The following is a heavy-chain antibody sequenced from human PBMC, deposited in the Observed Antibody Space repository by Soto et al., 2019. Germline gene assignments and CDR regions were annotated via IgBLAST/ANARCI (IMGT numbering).Heavy chain of an antibody. D-gene: IGHD6-13*01. CDR1: GGTFSSYA. Sequence: QVQLVQSGAEVKKPGSSVKVSCKASGGTFSSYAISWARQAPGQGLEWMGGIIPIFGTANYAQKFQGRGTIPADESTSTAYMELSSLRSEDTAVYYCARDVIAAAGTAGWGQGNLVTVSS. V-gene: IGHV1-69*12. CDR2: IIPIFGTA. CDR3: ARDVIAAAGTAG. J-gene: IGHJ4*02.